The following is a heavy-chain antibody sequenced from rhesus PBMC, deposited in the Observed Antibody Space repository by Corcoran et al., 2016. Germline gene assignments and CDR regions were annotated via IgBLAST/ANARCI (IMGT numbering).Heavy chain of an antibody. J-gene: IGHJ4*01. D-gene: IGHD3-28*01. V-gene: IGHV3S5*01. CDR3: AKGRYYYDSGYYKPFDY. Sequence: DVQLVESGGGLVQPGGSLRLSCAASGFTFSSYGMSWVRQAPGKGLEWVSFISNCGGNSDHPDSLQVRFTLSSDNSKNTFSLQMNSLRAEDTAVYYCAKGRYYYDSGYYKPFDYWGQGVLVTVSS. CDR1: GFTFSSYG. CDR2: ISNCGGNS.